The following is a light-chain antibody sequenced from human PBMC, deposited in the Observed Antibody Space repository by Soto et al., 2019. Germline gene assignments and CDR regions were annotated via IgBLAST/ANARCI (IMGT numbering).Light chain of an antibody. CDR1: SSDVGANNY. V-gene: IGLV2-14*01. CDR3: SSYTSSSNYV. Sequence: QSALTQPASVSGSPGQSITISCTGSSSDVGANNYVSWYQHHPGRAPKLMIYDVSERPSGISDRFSGSKSGNTASLTISGLQTEDEADYYCSSYTSSSNYVFGTGTQLTVL. J-gene: IGLJ1*01. CDR2: DVS.